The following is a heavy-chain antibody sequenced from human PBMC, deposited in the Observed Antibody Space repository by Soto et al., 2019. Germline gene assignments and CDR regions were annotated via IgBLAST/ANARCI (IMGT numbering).Heavy chain of an antibody. Sequence: LSETLSLTCTVSGGSISSYYWSWIRQPPGKGLEWIGYIYYSGSTNYNPSLKSRVTISVDTSKNQFSLKLSSVTAADTAVYYCARGGTRYCSSTSCSPNWFDPWGQGTLVTVSS. CDR1: GGSISSYY. D-gene: IGHD2-2*01. CDR2: IYYSGST. CDR3: ARGGTRYCSSTSCSPNWFDP. J-gene: IGHJ5*02. V-gene: IGHV4-59*01.